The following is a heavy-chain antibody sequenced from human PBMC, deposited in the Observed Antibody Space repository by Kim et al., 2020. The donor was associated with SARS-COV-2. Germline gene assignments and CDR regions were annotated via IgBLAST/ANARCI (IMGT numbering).Heavy chain of an antibody. CDR2: IYASGST. CDR1: CGSISTNY. CDR3: ARGPPRADCGANCYLDY. J-gene: IGHJ4*02. Sequence: SETLSLTCTVSCGSISTNYWGWIRQSAGKGLEWIGRIYASGSTDYNASLKSRVAMSVDTSKNQFSLELSSVTAADTAVYFCARGPPRADCGANCYLDYWGQGILVTVSA. D-gene: IGHD2-21*01. V-gene: IGHV4-4*07.